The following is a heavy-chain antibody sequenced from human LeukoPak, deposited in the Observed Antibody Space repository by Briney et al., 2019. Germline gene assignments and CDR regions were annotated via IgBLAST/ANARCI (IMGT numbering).Heavy chain of an antibody. J-gene: IGHJ3*02. D-gene: IGHD2-21*02. CDR3: ARGCGGDSYSDDAFDI. CDR2: IYTSGST. V-gene: IGHV4-4*07. CDR1: GGSISSYY. Sequence: PSETLSLTCTVSGGSISSYYWSWIRQPAGKGLEWIGRIYTSGSTNYNPSLKSRVTMSVDTSKNQFSLKLSSVTAADTAVYYCARGCGGDSYSDDAFDIWGQGTMVTVSS.